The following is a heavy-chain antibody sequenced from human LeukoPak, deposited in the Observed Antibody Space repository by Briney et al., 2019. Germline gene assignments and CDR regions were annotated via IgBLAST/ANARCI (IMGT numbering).Heavy chain of an antibody. D-gene: IGHD1-20*01. Sequence: PVKVSCKASGGTFSSYAISWVRQAPGQGLEWMGRVIPILGIANYAQKFQGRVTITADKSTSTAYMELSSLRSEDTAVYYCARMNEVTGPAFDIWGQGTMVTVSS. CDR1: GGTFSSYA. J-gene: IGHJ3*02. CDR2: VIPILGIA. V-gene: IGHV1-69*04. CDR3: ARMNEVTGPAFDI.